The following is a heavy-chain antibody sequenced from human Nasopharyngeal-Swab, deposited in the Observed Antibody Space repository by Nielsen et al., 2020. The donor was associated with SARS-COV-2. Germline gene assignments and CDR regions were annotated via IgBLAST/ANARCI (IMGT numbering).Heavy chain of an antibody. CDR3: ARDAYSSRGLYYYGLDV. J-gene: IGHJ6*02. V-gene: IGHV4-39*07. Sequence: SETLSLTCTVSGGSISSSHYYWGWIRQPPGKGLEWIGSIYYTGSTYYNPSLKSRVTISVDTSKNQFSLKLSSVTAADTAVYYCARDAYSSRGLYYYGLDVWGQGTTVTVSS. CDR2: IYYTGST. D-gene: IGHD6-13*01. CDR1: GGSISSSHYY.